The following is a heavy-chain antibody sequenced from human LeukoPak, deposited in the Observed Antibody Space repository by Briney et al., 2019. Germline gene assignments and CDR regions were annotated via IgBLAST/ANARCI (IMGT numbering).Heavy chain of an antibody. J-gene: IGHJ5*02. D-gene: IGHD2-21*02. CDR2: ISAYNGNT. CDR1: GYTFTSYG. Sequence: ASVKVSCKASGYTFTSYGISWVRQAPGQGLEWMGWISAYNGNTNYAQKLQGRVTMTTDTSTSTAYMELRSLRSDDTAVYYCARDLGYCGGDCYSPRVPLYNWFDPWGQGTLVTVSS. V-gene: IGHV1-18*01. CDR3: ARDLGYCGGDCYSPRVPLYNWFDP.